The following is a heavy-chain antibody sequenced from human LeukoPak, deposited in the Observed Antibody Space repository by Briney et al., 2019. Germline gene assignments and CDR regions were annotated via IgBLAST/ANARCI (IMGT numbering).Heavy chain of an antibody. V-gene: IGHV4-39*01. CDR3: GSYFAGAVDI. CDR2: IYYSGST. CDR1: GVSISSSSYY. D-gene: IGHD2/OR15-2a*01. Sequence: SETLSLTCTVSGVSISSSSYYWGWLRQAPGKGLEWIGRIYYSGSTYYNPSLKSRVTISVDTSKNQFSLKLSSVTAADTAVYYCGSYFAGAVDIWGQGTMVTVSS. J-gene: IGHJ3*02.